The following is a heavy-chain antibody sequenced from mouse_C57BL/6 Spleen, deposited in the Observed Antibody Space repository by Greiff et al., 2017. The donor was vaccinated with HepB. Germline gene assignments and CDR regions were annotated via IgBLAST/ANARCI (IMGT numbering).Heavy chain of an antibody. CDR2: ISSGSSTI. D-gene: IGHD2-3*01. Sequence: EVQLVESGGGLVKPGGSLKLSCAASGFTFSDYGMHWVRQAPEKGLEWVAYISSGSSTIYYADTVKGRFTISRDNAKNTLFLQMTSLRSEDTAMYYCARPGGWPPYAMDYWGQGTSVTVSS. J-gene: IGHJ4*01. CDR3: ARPGGWPPYAMDY. V-gene: IGHV5-17*01. CDR1: GFTFSDYG.